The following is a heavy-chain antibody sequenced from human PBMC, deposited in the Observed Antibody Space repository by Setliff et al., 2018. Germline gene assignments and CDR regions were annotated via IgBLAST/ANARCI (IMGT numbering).Heavy chain of an antibody. CDR1: GYSIRSGNY. J-gene: IGHJ6*03. Sequence: SETLSLTCAVSGYSIRSGNYWGWIRQPPGKGLEWIGSIYHSGSTYYNPSLKGRVTISVDTSKNQFSLKLSSVTAADTAVYYCARLHYDYVWGSYRTSDYYYYYYMDVWGKGTTVTVSS. CDR3: ARLHYDYVWGSYRTSDYYYYYYMDV. V-gene: IGHV4-38-2*01. D-gene: IGHD3-16*02. CDR2: IYHSGST.